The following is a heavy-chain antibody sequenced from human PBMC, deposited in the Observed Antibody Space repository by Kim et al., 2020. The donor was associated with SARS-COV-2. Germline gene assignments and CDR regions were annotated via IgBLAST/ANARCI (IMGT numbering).Heavy chain of an antibody. D-gene: IGHD4-17*01. V-gene: IGHV3-23*01. CDR1: GFTFSSYA. J-gene: IGHJ4*02. Sequence: GGSLRLSCAASGFTFSSYAMSWVRQAPGKGLEWVSAISGSGGSTYYADSVKGRFTISRDNSKNTLYLQMNSLRAEDTAVYYCAKDQRDYGDSYLFSYWGQGTLVTVSS. CDR3: AKDQRDYGDSYLFSY. CDR2: ISGSGGST.